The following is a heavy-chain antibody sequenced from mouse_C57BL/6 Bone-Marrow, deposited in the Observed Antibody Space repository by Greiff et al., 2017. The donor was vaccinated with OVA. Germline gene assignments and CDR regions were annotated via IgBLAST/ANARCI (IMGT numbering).Heavy chain of an antibody. Sequence: VQLQESGPELVKPGASVKISCKASGYAFSSSWMNWVKQRPGKGLEWIGRIYPGDGDTNYNGKFKGKATLTADKSSSTAYMHLSSLTSEDSAVYFYVVYYGSSGWYFDVWGTGTTVTVSS. CDR3: VVYYGSSGWYFDV. CDR2: IYPGDGDT. J-gene: IGHJ1*03. V-gene: IGHV1-82*01. CDR1: GYAFSSSW. D-gene: IGHD1-1*01.